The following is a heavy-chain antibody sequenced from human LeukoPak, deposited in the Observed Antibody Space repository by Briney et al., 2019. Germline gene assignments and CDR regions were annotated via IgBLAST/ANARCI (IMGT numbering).Heavy chain of an antibody. D-gene: IGHD3-22*01. J-gene: IGHJ3*02. CDR1: GFKFSSYA. CDR2: ISDSGSSA. Sequence: GSLRLSCAASGFKFSSYAMNWVRQAPGMGLEWVSFISDSGSSAYYGDAVKGRFSISRDNSNNTVFLQMHSLRPEDTAVYYCAKEGYYDNSGNFYHYAFDIWGQGKMVTVSS. CDR3: AKEGYYDNSGNFYHYAFDI. V-gene: IGHV3-23*01.